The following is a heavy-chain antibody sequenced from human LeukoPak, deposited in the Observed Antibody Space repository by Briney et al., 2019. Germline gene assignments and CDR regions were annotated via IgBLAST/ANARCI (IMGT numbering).Heavy chain of an antibody. D-gene: IGHD6-19*01. CDR3: AKDGYSSGWFKY. CDR2: ISGSGGST. Sequence: GGSLRLSCAASGFTFSSYAMSWVRQAPGKGLEWVSAISGSGGSTYYADSVKGRFTISKDNSKNTLYLQMNSLRAEDTAVYYCAKDGYSSGWFKYWGQGTLVTVSS. CDR1: GFTFSSYA. V-gene: IGHV3-23*01. J-gene: IGHJ4*02.